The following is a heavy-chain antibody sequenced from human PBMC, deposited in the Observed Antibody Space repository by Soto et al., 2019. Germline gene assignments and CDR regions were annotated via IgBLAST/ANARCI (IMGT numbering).Heavy chain of an antibody. CDR1: GGSISSGDYY. CDR2: IHYSGST. CDR3: ARDVVAGGMDV. D-gene: IGHD3-10*01. Sequence: QVQLQESGPGLVKASQTLSLTCTVSGGSISSGDYYWSWIRQPPGKGLEWIGYIHYSGSTYYKPSLKSQVTLSVDTSQNPFSLKLSAVTAADTAVYYCARDVVAGGMDVWGPGTTVTVSS. V-gene: IGHV4-30-4*01. J-gene: IGHJ6*02.